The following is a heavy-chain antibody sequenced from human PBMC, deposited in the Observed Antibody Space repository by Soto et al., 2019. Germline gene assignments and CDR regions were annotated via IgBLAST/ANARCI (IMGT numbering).Heavy chain of an antibody. CDR3: GRDSGTFHIDY. V-gene: IGHV3-7*04. CDR2: IKEDGSDI. Sequence: EVHLVESGGDLVQPGGSLRLSCVASGFTFSSHWMTWVRQAPGKGLEWVANIKEDGSDIYYADSMKGRFTISRDNAKKSLYLQMNSLRAEDTAVYYCGRDSGTFHIDYWGQGTLVTVSS. D-gene: IGHD1-26*01. CDR1: GFTFSSHW. J-gene: IGHJ4*02.